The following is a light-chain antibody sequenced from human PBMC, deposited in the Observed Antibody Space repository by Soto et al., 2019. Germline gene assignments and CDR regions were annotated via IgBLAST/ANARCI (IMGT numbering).Light chain of an antibody. J-gene: IGLJ1*01. CDR2: EVY. CDR1: SDDVGGYNY. Sequence: QSALTQPASVSGCPGQSITISCTGTSDDVGGYNYVSWYQHHPGEAPKLVIYEVYNRASGVSNRFSGSKSGNTAFLTISGLQADDEADYYCCSKTSTISYVFGSGTKVTVL. CDR3: CSKTSTISYV. V-gene: IGLV2-14*01.